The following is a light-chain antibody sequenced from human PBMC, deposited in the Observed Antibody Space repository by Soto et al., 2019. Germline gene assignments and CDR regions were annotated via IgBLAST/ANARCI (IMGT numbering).Light chain of an antibody. CDR2: DVS. V-gene: IGLV2-14*01. CDR1: SSDVGGYNY. CDR3: SSYTSSSSYV. Sequence: QSVLTQPASVSGSPGQSITISCTGTSSDVGGYNYVSWYQQHPGKAPKLMIYDVSNRPSGVSNRFSGSKSGNTASLTISGLQAWDEAGYYCSSYTSSSSYVLGTGTKLTVL. J-gene: IGLJ1*01.